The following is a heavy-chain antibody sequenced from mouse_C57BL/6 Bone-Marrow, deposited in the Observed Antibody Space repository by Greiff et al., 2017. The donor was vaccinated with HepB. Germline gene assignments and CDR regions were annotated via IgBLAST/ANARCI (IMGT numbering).Heavy chain of an antibody. CDR1: GYSITSGYY. Sequence: EVQLVESGPGLVKPSQSLSLTCSVTGYSITSGYYWNWIRQFPGNKLEWMGYISYDGSNNYNPSLKNRISITRDTSKNQFFLKLNSVTTEDTATYYCARAPMVTTSEVWAMDYWGQGTSVTVSS. D-gene: IGHD2-2*01. V-gene: IGHV3-6*01. CDR2: ISYDGSN. J-gene: IGHJ4*01. CDR3: ARAPMVTTSEVWAMDY.